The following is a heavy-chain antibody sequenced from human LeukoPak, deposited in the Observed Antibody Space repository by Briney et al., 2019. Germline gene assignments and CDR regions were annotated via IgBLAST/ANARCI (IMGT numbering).Heavy chain of an antibody. V-gene: IGHV4-59*08. J-gene: IGHJ6*02. D-gene: IGHD6-13*01. CDR1: GASISAFY. CDR3: ARAIAGPNYYYGMDV. CDR2: IHFSGTT. Sequence: SETLSLTCTVSGASISAFYWSWFRQPPGKGLEWIGYIHFSGTTKYNPSLESRVTMSIDTSKNQFSLKLTSVTATDTAVYYCARAIAGPNYYYGMDVWGQGTTVTVSS.